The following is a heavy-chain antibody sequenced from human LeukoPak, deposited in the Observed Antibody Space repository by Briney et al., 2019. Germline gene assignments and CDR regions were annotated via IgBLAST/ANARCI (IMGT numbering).Heavy chain of an antibody. J-gene: IGHJ4*02. CDR1: VFTFSDYS. V-gene: IGHV3-11*04. D-gene: IGHD1-26*01. Sequence: GGSLRLSCAASVFTFSDYSMSWIRQAPGKGLEWVSKITSSGSTIYYADSVKGRFTISRDNAKNSLYLQMNSLRAEDTAVYYCARDTTSAYSPSWVWGQGTLVTVSS. CDR3: ARDTTSAYSPSWV. CDR2: ITSSGSTI.